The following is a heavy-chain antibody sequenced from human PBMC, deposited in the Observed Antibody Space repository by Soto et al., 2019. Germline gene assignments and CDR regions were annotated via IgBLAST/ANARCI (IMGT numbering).Heavy chain of an antibody. CDR3: TRQSLVYYYGMDV. D-gene: IGHD6-6*01. V-gene: IGHV3-73*01. Sequence: GGSLRLSCAASGFTFSGSAMHWVRQASGKGLEWVGRIRSKANSYATAYAASVKGRFTISRDDSKNTAYLQMNSLKTEDTAVYYCTRQSLVYYYGMDVWGQGTTVTVSS. CDR1: GFTFSGSA. J-gene: IGHJ6*02. CDR2: IRSKANSYAT.